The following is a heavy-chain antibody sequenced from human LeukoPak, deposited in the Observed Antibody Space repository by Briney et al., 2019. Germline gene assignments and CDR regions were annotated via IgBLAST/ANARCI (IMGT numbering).Heavy chain of an antibody. Sequence: GESLKISCKGSGYSFTNYWIGWVRQMPGKGLEWMGIIYPGDSDTRYSPSFQGQVTISADKSISTAYLQWSSLKASDTATYYCARHVTAGYSYGYYYYYYMDVWGKGTTVTVSS. CDR3: ARHVTAGYSYGYYYYYYMDV. J-gene: IGHJ6*03. CDR1: GYSFTNYW. CDR2: IYPGDSDT. V-gene: IGHV5-51*01. D-gene: IGHD5-18*01.